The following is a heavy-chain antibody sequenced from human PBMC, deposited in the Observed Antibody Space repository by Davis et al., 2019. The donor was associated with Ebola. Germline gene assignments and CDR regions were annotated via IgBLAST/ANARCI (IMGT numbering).Heavy chain of an antibody. CDR1: GYTFTNYY. D-gene: IGHD1-26*01. CDR2: INPNDGRT. Sequence: ASVTVSCKASGYTFTNYYMHWVRQAPGQGLEWMGMINPNDGRTIYAQKFQGRVTVTRDTSTTTVYMDLSSLRSEDSAVYYCARVGGPSSYYFYYGMDVWGKGTTVTVSS. CDR3: ARVGGPSSYYFYYGMDV. J-gene: IGHJ6*04. V-gene: IGHV1-46*01.